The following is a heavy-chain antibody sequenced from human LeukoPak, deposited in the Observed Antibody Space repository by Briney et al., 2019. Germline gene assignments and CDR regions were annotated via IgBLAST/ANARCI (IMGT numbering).Heavy chain of an antibody. CDR1: GFSFSGYG. Sequence: GGSLRLSCAASGFSFSGYGMHWVRQGPGKGLEWVAFIRSDGSNKYYADSVKGRFTVSRDNSKKTLYLQMNSLRGEDTAVYYCAKDHCSRCSEDDYFDSWGQGTLVTVSS. CDR3: AKDHCSRCSEDDYFDS. V-gene: IGHV3-30*02. D-gene: IGHD2-15*01. CDR2: IRSDGSNK. J-gene: IGHJ4*02.